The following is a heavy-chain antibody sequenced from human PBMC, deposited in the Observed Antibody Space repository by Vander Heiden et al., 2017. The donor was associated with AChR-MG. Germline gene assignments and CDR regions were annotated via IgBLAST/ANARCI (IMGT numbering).Heavy chain of an antibody. CDR3: ARAARYYYDSSGYPNRYNWFDP. Sequence: QVQPVQSGAEVKKPGSSVKVSCKASGGTFSSYAISWVGQAPGQGLEWMGGIIPIFGTANYAQKFQGRVTITADKATSTAYMELSSLRSEDTAVYYCARAARYYYDSSGYPNRYNWFDPWGQGTLVTVSS. CDR1: GGTFSSYA. CDR2: IIPIFGTA. V-gene: IGHV1-69*06. J-gene: IGHJ5*02. D-gene: IGHD3-22*01.